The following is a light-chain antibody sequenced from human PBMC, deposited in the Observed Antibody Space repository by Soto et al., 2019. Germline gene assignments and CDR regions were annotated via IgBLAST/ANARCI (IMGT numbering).Light chain of an antibody. CDR1: QSVSSSY. J-gene: IGKJ5*01. Sequence: PGERATLSCRASQSVSSSYLAWYQQKPGQAPRLLIYGASSRATGIPDRFSGSGSGTDFTLTISRLEPGDFAVYYFQQFDTSPPSTFGQGTRLEIK. CDR2: GAS. V-gene: IGKV3-20*01. CDR3: QQFDTSPPST.